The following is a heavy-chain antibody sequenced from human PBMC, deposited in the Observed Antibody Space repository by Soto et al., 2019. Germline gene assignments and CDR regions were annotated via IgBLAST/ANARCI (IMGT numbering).Heavy chain of an antibody. CDR2: IKQDGSEK. V-gene: IGHV3-7*03. CDR1: GFTFSSYW. J-gene: IGHJ3*02. CDR3: ARDGGVGGSYEKDAFDI. D-gene: IGHD1-26*01. Sequence: GGSLRLSCAASGFTFSSYWMSWVRQAPGKGLEWVANIKQDGSEKYYVDSVKGRFTISRDNAKNSLYLQMNSLRAEDTAVYYGARDGGVGGSYEKDAFDIWGQGTMVTVSS.